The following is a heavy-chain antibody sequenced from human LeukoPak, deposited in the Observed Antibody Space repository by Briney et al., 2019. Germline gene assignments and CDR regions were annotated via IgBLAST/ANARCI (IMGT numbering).Heavy chain of an antibody. Sequence: PSETLSLTCTVSGYSISSGYYWGWIRQPPGKGLEWIGSIYHSGSTYYNPSLKSRVTISVDTSKNQFSLKLSSVTAADTAVYYCARREAVVTRSFDYWGQGTLVTVSS. V-gene: IGHV4-38-2*02. D-gene: IGHD4-23*01. CDR2: IYHSGST. J-gene: IGHJ4*02. CDR3: ARREAVVTRSFDY. CDR1: GYSISSGYY.